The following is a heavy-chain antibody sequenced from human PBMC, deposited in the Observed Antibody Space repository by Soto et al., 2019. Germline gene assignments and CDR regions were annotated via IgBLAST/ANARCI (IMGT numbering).Heavy chain of an antibody. CDR1: GGSISSSSYY. CDR2: IYYSGST. Sequence: SETLSLTCTVSGGSISSSSYYWGWIRQPPGKGLEWIGSIYYSGSTYYNPSPKSRVTISVDTSKNQFSLKLSSVTAADTAVYYCARQVRGVTDYYYYGTDVWGQGTTVTVSS. CDR3: ARQVRGVTDYYYYGTDV. V-gene: IGHV4-39*01. D-gene: IGHD3-10*01. J-gene: IGHJ6*02.